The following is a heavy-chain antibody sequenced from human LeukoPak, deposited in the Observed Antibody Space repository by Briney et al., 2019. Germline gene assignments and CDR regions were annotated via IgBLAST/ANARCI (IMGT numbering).Heavy chain of an antibody. Sequence: KAGGSLRLSCAASGFTFSSYSMNWVRQAPGKGLEWVSSISSRSSYTYYADSVKGRFTISRDNSKNTLYLQMNSLRAEDAAVYYCAQEIYGDSTGGRFQHWGQGTLVTVSS. D-gene: IGHD4-17*01. J-gene: IGHJ1*01. CDR2: ISSRSSYT. V-gene: IGHV3-21*04. CDR3: AQEIYGDSTGGRFQH. CDR1: GFTFSSYS.